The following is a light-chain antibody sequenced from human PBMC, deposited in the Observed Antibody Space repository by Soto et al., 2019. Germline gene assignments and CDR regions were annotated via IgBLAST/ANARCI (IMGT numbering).Light chain of an antibody. Sequence: EIVLTQSPATLSLSPGERATLSCRASQSVSSYLAWYQQKPGQAPRLLMYDASNRATGIPVRFSGSGSGTDFTLTISSLGPEDFAVYYCQQRSNWPLTFGGGTKVEIK. V-gene: IGKV3-11*01. CDR3: QQRSNWPLT. J-gene: IGKJ4*01. CDR1: QSVSSY. CDR2: DAS.